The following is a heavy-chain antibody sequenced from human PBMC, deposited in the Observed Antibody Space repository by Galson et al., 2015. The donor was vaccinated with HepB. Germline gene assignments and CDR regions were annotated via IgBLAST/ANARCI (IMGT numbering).Heavy chain of an antibody. CDR3: AKDLYYDLTPQCHQSYGMDA. J-gene: IGHJ6*02. V-gene: IGHV3-23*01. Sequence: SLRLSCAASGFTFTGYSMTWVRQAPGKGLDWVSTIGGRGVNTYYADSVKGRFTISRDNSKKTMYLQLNSLRAEDTAVYYCAKDLYYDLTPQCHQSYGMDAWGRGTTVTVSS. D-gene: IGHD3-22*01. CDR1: GFTFTGYS. CDR2: IGGRGVNT.